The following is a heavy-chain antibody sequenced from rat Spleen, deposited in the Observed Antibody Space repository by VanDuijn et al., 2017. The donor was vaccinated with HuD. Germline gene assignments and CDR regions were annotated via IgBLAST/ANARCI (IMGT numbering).Heavy chain of an antibody. CDR2: ITNTGGST. V-gene: IGHV5-20*01. CDR3: TTEDYGSPSWFAY. J-gene: IGHJ3*01. Sequence: EVQLVESGGGLVQPGRSLKLSCAASGFTFSDYGMAWVRQAPGKGLEWVSSITNTGGSTYYPESVKGRFTVSRDNTKRILYLQMDSLRSEDTATYYCTTEDYGSPSWFAYWGQGTLVTVSS. CDR1: GFTFSDYG. D-gene: IGHD1-3*01.